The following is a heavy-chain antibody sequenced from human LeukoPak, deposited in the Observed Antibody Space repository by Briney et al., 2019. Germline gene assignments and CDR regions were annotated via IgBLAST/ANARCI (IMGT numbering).Heavy chain of an antibody. V-gene: IGHV1-69*04. J-gene: IGHJ4*02. D-gene: IGHD6-13*01. CDR2: IIPILGIA. CDR3: ARVTPLAAAGTGYFDY. CDR1: GGTFSSYA. Sequence: SVKVSCKASGGTFSSYAISWVRQAPGQGLEWMGRIIPILGIANYAQKFQGSVTITADKSTSTAYMELSSLRSEDTAVYYCARVTPLAAAGTGYFDYWGQGTLVTVSS.